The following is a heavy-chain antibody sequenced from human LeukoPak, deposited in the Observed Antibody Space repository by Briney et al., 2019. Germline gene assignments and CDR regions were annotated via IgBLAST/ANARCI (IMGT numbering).Heavy chain of an antibody. Sequence: SQTLSLTCTVSGGSISSGGYYWSWIRQHPGKGLEWIGYIYYSGSTYYNPSLKSRVTISVDTSKNQFSLKLSSVTAADTAVYYCARGRGSGYYWYFDLWGRGTLVTVSS. J-gene: IGHJ2*01. CDR1: GGSISSGGYY. V-gene: IGHV4-31*03. D-gene: IGHD6-19*01. CDR2: IYYSGST. CDR3: ARGRGSGYYWYFDL.